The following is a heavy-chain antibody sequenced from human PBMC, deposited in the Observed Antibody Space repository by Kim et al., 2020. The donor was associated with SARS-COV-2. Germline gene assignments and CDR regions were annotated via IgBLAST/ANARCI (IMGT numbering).Heavy chain of an antibody. Sequence: GGSLRLSCVASGFTFSDYGMSWVRQAPGKGLEWVSSIRNRGGDTYYADSVRGRFTISRDNSHNTLYLQMNSLRAEDTALYYCARKFSDTYTSCYFGPWGQGALVTVSS. CDR3: ARKFSDTYTSCYFGP. V-gene: IGHV3-23*01. D-gene: IGHD2-2*01. CDR2: IRNRGGDT. J-gene: IGHJ5*02. CDR1: GFTFSDYG.